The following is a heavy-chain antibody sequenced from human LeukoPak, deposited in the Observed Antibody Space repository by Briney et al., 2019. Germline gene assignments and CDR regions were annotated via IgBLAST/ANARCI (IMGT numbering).Heavy chain of an antibody. CDR1: GGSISSYY. CDR3: ARDYGDYDQVGLFDY. D-gene: IGHD4-17*01. CDR2: IYYSGST. J-gene: IGHJ4*02. Sequence: SETLSLTCTVSGGSISSYYWSWIRQPPGKGLEWIGYIYYSGSTNYNPSLKSRVTISVDTSKNQFSLKLSSVTAADTAVYYCARDYGDYDQVGLFDYWGQGTLVTVSS. V-gene: IGHV4-59*01.